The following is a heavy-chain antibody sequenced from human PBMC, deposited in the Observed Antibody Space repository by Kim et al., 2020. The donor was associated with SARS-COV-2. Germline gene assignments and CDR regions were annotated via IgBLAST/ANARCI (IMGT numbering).Heavy chain of an antibody. Sequence: GNTNYTPSLKSRVTISVDTSKKQISLKVFSVTAADTAVYYCARTYYGFDYWGQGTLVTVSS. V-gene: IGHV4-34*01. J-gene: IGHJ4*02. CDR2: GNT. CDR3: ARTYYGFDY. D-gene: IGHD3-22*01.